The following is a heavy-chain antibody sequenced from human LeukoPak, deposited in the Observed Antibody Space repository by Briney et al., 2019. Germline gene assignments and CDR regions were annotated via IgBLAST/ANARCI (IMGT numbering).Heavy chain of an antibody. D-gene: IGHD3-10*01. J-gene: IGHJ6*03. CDR1: GFTFSSYS. Sequence: GGSLRLSCAASGFTFSSYSMNWVRQAPGKGLEWVSSISSSSSYIYYADSVKGRFTISRDNAKNSLYLQMNSLRAEDTAVYYCAIRPDYYYYYMDVWGKGTTVTVSS. V-gene: IGHV3-21*01. CDR2: ISSSSSYI. CDR3: AIRPDYYYYYMDV.